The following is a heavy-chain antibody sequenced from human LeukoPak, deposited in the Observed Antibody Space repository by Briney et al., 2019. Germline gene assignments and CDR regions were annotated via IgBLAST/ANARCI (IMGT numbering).Heavy chain of an antibody. V-gene: IGHV1-2*02. Sequence: ASVKVSCKASGYSITDYYMHWVRQAPGQGLEWMGWINPNSGGTNYAQKFQGRVTMTTDTSTSTAYMELRSLRSDDTAVYYCARGVCSSTGCYYDYWGQGTLVTVSS. D-gene: IGHD2-2*01. CDR3: ARGVCSSTGCYYDY. CDR1: GYSITDYY. CDR2: INPNSGGT. J-gene: IGHJ4*02.